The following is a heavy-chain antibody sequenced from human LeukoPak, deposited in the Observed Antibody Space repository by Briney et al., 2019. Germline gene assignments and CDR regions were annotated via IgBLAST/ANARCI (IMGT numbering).Heavy chain of an antibody. CDR2: IIPIFGTA. D-gene: IGHD2-15*01. CDR3: ARDDSGGSFFDY. Sequence: ASVKVSCKASGGTFSSYAISWVRQAPGQGLEWMGGIIPIFGTANYAQKFQGGVTITADKSTSTAYMELSSLRSEDTAVYYCARDDSGGSFFDYWGQGTLVTVSS. J-gene: IGHJ4*02. CDR1: GGTFSSYA. V-gene: IGHV1-69*06.